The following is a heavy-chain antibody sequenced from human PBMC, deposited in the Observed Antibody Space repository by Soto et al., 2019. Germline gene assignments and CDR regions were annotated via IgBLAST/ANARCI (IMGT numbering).Heavy chain of an antibody. CDR2: VKDGGHT. CDR1: GGSLSGYY. V-gene: IGHV4-34*01. Sequence: QVQLQQWGAGLLKPSETLSLNCAVTGGSLSGYYWSWVRQPPGKGLEWIGEVKDGGHTNYSPSRRGRVTIPSDTSTNQFALRLNSLTAADAGVYYCARGQEGVLATHWDQGSLVTVSS. CDR3: ARGQEGVLATH. J-gene: IGHJ4*02. D-gene: IGHD5-12*01.